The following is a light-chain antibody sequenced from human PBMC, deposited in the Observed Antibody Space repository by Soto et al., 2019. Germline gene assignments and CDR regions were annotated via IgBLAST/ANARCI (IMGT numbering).Light chain of an antibody. V-gene: IGKV3-20*01. Sequence: EIVLTQSPGTLSLSPGEGATISCRASQSFSTNFFAWYQQKPGQAPRLLIYGASTRATGIPDRFSGSGSGTDFTLTISRLEPEDFAVYYCQQYGRTSWTFGQGTKV. CDR1: QSFSTNF. CDR2: GAS. J-gene: IGKJ1*01. CDR3: QQYGRTSWT.